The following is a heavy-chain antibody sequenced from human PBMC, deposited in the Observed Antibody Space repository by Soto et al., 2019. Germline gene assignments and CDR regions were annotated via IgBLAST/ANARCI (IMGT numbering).Heavy chain of an antibody. J-gene: IGHJ4*02. V-gene: IGHV4-30-4*01. Sequence: QVQLQESGPGLVKPSQTLSLTCTVSGGSISSGDYYCSWIRHHPGNGLAGIGYIYYSGSTYYNPSLKRPVTISVDMSKNQLSLKLRSVTAADTAVYFCARALDDRSGDYGGLGYWGQGTLVTVSA. CDR2: IYYSGST. CDR3: ARALDDRSGDYGGLGY. CDR1: GGSISSGDYY. D-gene: IGHD3-22*01.